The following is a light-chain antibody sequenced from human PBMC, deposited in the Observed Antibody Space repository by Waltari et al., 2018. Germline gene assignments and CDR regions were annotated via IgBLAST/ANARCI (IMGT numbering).Light chain of an antibody. CDR3: QQSYSSPT. CDR2: TAS. Sequence: DIQMTQSPSSLSASVRDRVTITCRASQSISYYLNWYQHKPGRAPKLLLYTASSLQGGVPSRFSGSGSGTDFTLTISSLQPDDFATYYCQQSYSSPTFGGGTKVEI. J-gene: IGKJ4*01. CDR1: QSISYY. V-gene: IGKV1-39*01.